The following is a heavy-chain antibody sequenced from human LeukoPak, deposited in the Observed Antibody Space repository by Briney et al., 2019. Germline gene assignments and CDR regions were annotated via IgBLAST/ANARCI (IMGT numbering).Heavy chain of an antibody. CDR1: KDTFDNYW. Sequence: GESLQISCNGSKDTFDNYWIGWVLQLPGKGLEWMGIIYPGDSDTRYSPSFQGQVTISADKSISTAYLQWSSLKASDTAMYYCARLAVAGFFDYWGQGTLVTVSS. CDR3: ARLAVAGFFDY. J-gene: IGHJ4*02. CDR2: IYPGDSDT. V-gene: IGHV5-51*01. D-gene: IGHD6-19*01.